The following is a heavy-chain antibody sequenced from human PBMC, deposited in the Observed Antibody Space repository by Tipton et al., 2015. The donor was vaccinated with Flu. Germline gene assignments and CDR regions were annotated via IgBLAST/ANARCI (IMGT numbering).Heavy chain of an antibody. J-gene: IGHJ5*02. D-gene: IGHD6-19*01. CDR2: IHHTGIT. CDR3: ARDRWEYASGFDP. V-gene: IGHV4-38-2*02. Sequence: TLSLTCSVSGDSIGSDYYWGWIRQPPGKGLEWIGNIHHTGITYYNPSLRSRVTISVDTSKNQFSLRLTSVTAADTAVYYCARDRWEYASGFDPWGQGTLVAVSS. CDR1: GDSIGSDYY.